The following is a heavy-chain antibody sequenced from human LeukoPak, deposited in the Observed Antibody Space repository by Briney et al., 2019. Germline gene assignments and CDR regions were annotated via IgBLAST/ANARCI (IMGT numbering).Heavy chain of an antibody. J-gene: IGHJ6*02. D-gene: IGHD3-22*01. Sequence: ASVKVSCKASGYTFTSYDINWVRQATGQGLEWMGWMNPNSGNTGYAQKFQGRVTMTRNTSISTAYMELSSLRSEDTAVYYCARPNLYYYDSSGYYPKSFYGMDVWGQGTTVTVSS. V-gene: IGHV1-8*01. CDR3: ARPNLYYYDSSGYYPKSFYGMDV. CDR2: MNPNSGNT. CDR1: GYTFTSYD.